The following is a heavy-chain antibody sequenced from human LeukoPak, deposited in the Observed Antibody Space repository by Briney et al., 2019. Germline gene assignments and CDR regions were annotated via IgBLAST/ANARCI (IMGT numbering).Heavy chain of an antibody. J-gene: IGHJ4*02. CDR2: ISFDGSNK. CDR3: ARELGIRFDY. V-gene: IGHV3-30-3*01. CDR1: GFTFSSYA. Sequence: PGRSLRLSCAASGFTFSSYAMHWVRQAPGKGLEWVAVISFDGSNKYFADSVKGRFIISRDNSKNTLYLQMNSLRAEDTAVYYCARELGIRFDYWGQGTLVTVSS. D-gene: IGHD7-27*01.